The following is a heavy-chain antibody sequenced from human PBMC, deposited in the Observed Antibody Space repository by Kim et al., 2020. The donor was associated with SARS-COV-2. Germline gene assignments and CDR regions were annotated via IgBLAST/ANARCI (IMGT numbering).Heavy chain of an antibody. CDR1: GFTFSSYG. Sequence: GGSLRLSCAASGFTFSSYGMHGVRQAPGKGLEWVAVIWYDGSNKYYADSVKGRFTISRDNSKNTLYLQMNSLRAEDTAVYYCARDPPRGITMVRGVQTYYYYGMDVWGQGTTVTVSS. CDR2: IWYDGSNK. J-gene: IGHJ6*02. V-gene: IGHV3-33*08. CDR3: ARDPPRGITMVRGVQTYYYYGMDV. D-gene: IGHD3-10*01.